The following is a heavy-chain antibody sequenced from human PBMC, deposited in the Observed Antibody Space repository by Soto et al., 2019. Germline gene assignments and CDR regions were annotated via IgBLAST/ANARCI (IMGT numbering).Heavy chain of an antibody. D-gene: IGHD6-19*01. CDR3: ARCLSSVALAGTSSAV. V-gene: IGHV3-74*01. CDR1: GFTFSDHW. J-gene: IGHJ6*02. Sequence: PGGSLRLSCAASGFTFSDHWMHWVRLAPGKGLMWVSRINSDGSSTTYADSVKGRFTISRDNAKNTLYLQMNSLRAEDTAVYYCARCLSSVALAGTSSAVSGQGTTLT. CDR2: INSDGSST.